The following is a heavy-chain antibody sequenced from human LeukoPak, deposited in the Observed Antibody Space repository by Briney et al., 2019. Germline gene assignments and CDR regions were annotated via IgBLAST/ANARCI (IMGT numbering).Heavy chain of an antibody. CDR1: GCTFSDYY. D-gene: IGHD6-19*01. CDR3: ARVAVAGTLDP. Sequence: GGSLRLCCAASGCTFSDYYMSWIRQARGKGLGWVSYISSSSSYTNYADSVKGRFTISRDNAKNSLYLQMNSLRAEDTAVYYCARVAVAGTLDPWGQGTLVTVSS. J-gene: IGHJ5*01. V-gene: IGHV3-11*06. CDR2: ISSSSSYT.